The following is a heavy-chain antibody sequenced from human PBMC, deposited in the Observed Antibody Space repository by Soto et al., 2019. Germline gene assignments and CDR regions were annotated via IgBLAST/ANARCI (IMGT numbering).Heavy chain of an antibody. CDR2: IKSKTDGGTT. D-gene: IGHD2-15*01. Sequence: WGSLRLSWAASGFNLSNAWMNWVRQAPGKGLKRVGRIKSKTDGGTTDYAAPVKGRFTISRDDSKNTLYLQMNRLKTENTAVYYCTSNSGGYCSGGSCYPNYYYYGMDVWGQGTTVAVSS. V-gene: IGHV3-15*07. CDR1: GFNLSNAW. CDR3: TSNSGGYCSGGSCYPNYYYYGMDV. J-gene: IGHJ6*02.